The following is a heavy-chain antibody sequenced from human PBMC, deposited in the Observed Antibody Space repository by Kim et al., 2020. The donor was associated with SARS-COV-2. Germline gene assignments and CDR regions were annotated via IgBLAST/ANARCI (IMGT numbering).Heavy chain of an antibody. Sequence: ASVKVSCKASGYTFTGYYMHWVRQAPGQGLEWMGRINPNSGGTKYAQKFRGRVTMTRDTSISTAYMELSRLRSDDTVVYYCARESSPWGSYRYDAFDIWGQGTMVSVSS. CDR2: INPNSGGT. CDR1: GYTFTGYY. V-gene: IGHV1-2*05. CDR3: ARESSPWGSYRYDAFDI. D-gene: IGHD3-16*02. J-gene: IGHJ3*02.